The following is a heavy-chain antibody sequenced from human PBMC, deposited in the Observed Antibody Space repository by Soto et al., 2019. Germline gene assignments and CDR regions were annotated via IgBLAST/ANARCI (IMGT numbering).Heavy chain of an antibody. D-gene: IGHD3-22*01. CDR3: ASGAYYYDSSGYYYY. V-gene: IGHV3-48*01. CDR2: ISSSSYTM. CDR1: GFSFSSYS. Sequence: GGSLRLSCAASGFSFSSYSMNWVRQAPGKGLEWVSYISSSSYTMIYADSVKGRFTISRDNAKNSLYLQMNSLRAEDTAVYYCASGAYYYDSSGYYYYWGQGTLVTVSS. J-gene: IGHJ4*02.